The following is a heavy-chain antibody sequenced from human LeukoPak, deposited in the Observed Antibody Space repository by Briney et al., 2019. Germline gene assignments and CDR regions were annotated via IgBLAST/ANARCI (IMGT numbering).Heavy chain of an antibody. CDR3: ARQGSGGRAFDI. Sequence: PSETLSVTCTVSGGSISSSTYYWGCIRQPPGKGLEWIGSIYYSGSVNYNPSLKTRVTISADTSKNQLSLKLTSVTAADTALYYCARQGSGGRAFDIWGQGTMVTVSS. J-gene: IGHJ3*02. CDR1: GGSISSSTYY. V-gene: IGHV4-39*01. CDR2: IYYSGSV.